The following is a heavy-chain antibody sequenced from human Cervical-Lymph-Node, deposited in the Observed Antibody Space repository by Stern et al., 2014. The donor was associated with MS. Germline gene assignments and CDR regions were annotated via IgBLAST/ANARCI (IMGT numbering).Heavy chain of an antibody. CDR1: GFAFDDYA. CDR2: ISWSGTKI. J-gene: IGHJ6*02. Sequence: EVQLVESGGGLVQPGRSLRLSCAAAGFAFDDYAMHWVRQAPGKGLEGVSGISWSGTKIGYADSVKGRFTISRDNAKNSLFLQMNNLRAEDTALYYCATANYEFGYYGMDVWGQGTAVTVS. CDR3: ATANYEFGYYGMDV. V-gene: IGHV3-9*01. D-gene: IGHD3-3*01.